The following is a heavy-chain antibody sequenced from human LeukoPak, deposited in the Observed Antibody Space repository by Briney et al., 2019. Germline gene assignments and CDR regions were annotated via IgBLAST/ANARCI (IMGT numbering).Heavy chain of an antibody. Sequence: GGSLRLSCAASGFTFSSNAMSWVRQAPGKGLEWVSVIYSGGSTYYADSVKGRFTISRDNSKNTLYLQMNCLRAEDTAVYYCALSGNQTGDAFDIWGQGTMVTVSS. CDR1: GFTFSSNA. J-gene: IGHJ3*02. CDR2: IYSGGST. V-gene: IGHV3-66*01. CDR3: ALSGNQTGDAFDI. D-gene: IGHD4-23*01.